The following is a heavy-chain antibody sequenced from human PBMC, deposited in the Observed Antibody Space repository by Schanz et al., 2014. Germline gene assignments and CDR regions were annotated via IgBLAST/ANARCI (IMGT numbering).Heavy chain of an antibody. Sequence: QVQLVQSGAEVKKPGASVKVSCQASGYTFAGHAVHWVRQAPGQGPEWVGWIHTGSGNTKYSQKFEGRVTITRDTTANIVFMELRSSRTEDTAVFYCAGGDARVTSSGVVIVPMNVWGKGTTVIVSS. V-gene: IGHV1-3*04. CDR3: AGGDARVTSSGVVIVPMNV. CDR1: GYTFAGHA. CDR2: IHTGSGNT. D-gene: IGHD3-3*01. J-gene: IGHJ6*04.